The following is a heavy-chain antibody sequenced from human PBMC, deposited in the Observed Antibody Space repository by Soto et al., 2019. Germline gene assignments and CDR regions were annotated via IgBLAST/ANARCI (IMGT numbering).Heavy chain of an antibody. CDR2: IYYSGST. J-gene: IGHJ4*02. CDR3: ARHYRAWNYYDSSGFYKSYFDY. V-gene: IGHV4-39*01. Sequence: SETLSLTCTVSGGSISSSSYYWGWIRQPPGKGLEWIGSIYYSGSTYYNPSLKSRVTISVDTSKNQFSLKLSSVTAADTAVYYCARHYRAWNYYDSSGFYKSYFDYWGQGTLVTVS. D-gene: IGHD3-22*01. CDR1: GGSISSSSYY.